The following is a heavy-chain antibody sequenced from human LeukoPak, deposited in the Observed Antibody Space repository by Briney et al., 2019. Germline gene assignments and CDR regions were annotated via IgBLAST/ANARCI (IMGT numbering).Heavy chain of an antibody. CDR1: GYTFIDYY. D-gene: IGHD1-1*01. V-gene: IGHV1-2*02. CDR2: INPDSGGT. J-gene: IGHJ3*02. CDR3: AREMDWNDWGNDAFDI. Sequence: EASVKVSCKASGYTFIDYYMHWVRQAPGQGLEWMGWINPDSGGTNYAQKFQGRVTVTRDTSISTAYMDLSRLRSDDTAVYYCAREMDWNDWGNDAFDIWGQGTTVTVSS.